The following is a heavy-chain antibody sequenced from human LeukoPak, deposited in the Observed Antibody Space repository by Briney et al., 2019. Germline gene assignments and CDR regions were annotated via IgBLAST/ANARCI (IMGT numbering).Heavy chain of an antibody. CDR1: GGSFSGYY. CDR2: INHSGST. D-gene: IGHD4-17*01. CDR3: ARHELKRPHDYGDPIGY. Sequence: PSETLSLTCAVYGGSFSGYYWSWIRQPPGKGLEWIGEINHSGSTNYNPSLKSRVTISVDTSKNQFSLKLSSVTAADTAVYYCARHELKRPHDYGDPIGYWGQGTLVTVSS. J-gene: IGHJ4*02. V-gene: IGHV4-34*01.